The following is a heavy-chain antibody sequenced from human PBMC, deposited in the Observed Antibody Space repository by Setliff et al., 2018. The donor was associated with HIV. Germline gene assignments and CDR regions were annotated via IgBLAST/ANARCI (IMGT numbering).Heavy chain of an antibody. Sequence: PSETLSLTCAVSGGSISSGGYYWAWIRQSPGKGLEWIGNVYHSGGTDYNPSLRSRVSISVDTSTNQFYLSLASVTAADTAVYYCKRRFEKWLAFDYWGQGTLVTVSS. CDR3: KRRFEKWLAFDY. D-gene: IGHD6-19*01. CDR1: GGSISSGGYY. V-gene: IGHV4-39*01. CDR2: VYHSGGT. J-gene: IGHJ4*02.